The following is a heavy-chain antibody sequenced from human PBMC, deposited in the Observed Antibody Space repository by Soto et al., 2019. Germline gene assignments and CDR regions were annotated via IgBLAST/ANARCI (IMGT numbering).Heavy chain of an antibody. D-gene: IGHD6-13*01. CDR2: IWYDGSNK. J-gene: IGHJ4*02. V-gene: IGHV3-33*01. CDR3: ATARTPRGYSSSQGLFDY. Sequence: PGGSLRLACAASGFTFSSYGMHWVRQAPGKGLGWVAVIWYDGSNKYYVDSVKGRFTISRDNSKNTLYLQMNSLRAEDTAVYYCATARTPRGYSSSQGLFDYWGQGTLVTVSS. CDR1: GFTFSSYG.